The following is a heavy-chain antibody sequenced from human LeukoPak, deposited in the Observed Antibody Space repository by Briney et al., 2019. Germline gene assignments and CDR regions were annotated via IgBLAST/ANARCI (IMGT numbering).Heavy chain of an antibody. CDR2: IHYSGST. CDR3: ARKTESDSSGFPSLFDS. D-gene: IGHD3-22*01. J-gene: IGHJ4*02. CDR1: GGSISSSSYY. Sequence: SETLSLTCTVSGGSISSSSYYWGWIRQPPGKGLEWIGSIHYSGSTYYNPSLKSRVAISVDTSKNQFSLKLTSVTAADTAVYYCARKTESDSSGFPSLFDSWGQGTLVTVSS. V-gene: IGHV4-39*01.